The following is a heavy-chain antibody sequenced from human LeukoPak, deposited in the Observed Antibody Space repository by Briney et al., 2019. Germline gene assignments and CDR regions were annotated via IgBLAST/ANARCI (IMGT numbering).Heavy chain of an antibody. V-gene: IGHV4-4*07. CDR3: ARDRETNLRYFDWSLDY. D-gene: IGHD3-9*01. CDR1: GGSFSGYY. J-gene: IGHJ4*02. CDR2: IYTSGST. Sequence: SETLSLTCAVYGGSFSGYYWSWIRQPAGKGLEWIGRIYTSGSTNYNPSLKSRVTMSVDTSKNQFSLKLSSVTAADTAVYYCARDRETNLRYFDWSLDYWGQGTLVTVSS.